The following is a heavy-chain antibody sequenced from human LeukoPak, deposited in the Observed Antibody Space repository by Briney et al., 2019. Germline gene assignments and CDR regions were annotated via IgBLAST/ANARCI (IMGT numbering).Heavy chain of an antibody. CDR1: GYTFTGYY. CDR2: INPNSGGT. CDR3: ARSDYYDSSGYHTFDY. V-gene: IGHV1-2*02. Sequence: GASVKVSCKASGYTFTGYYMHWVRQAPGQGLEWMGWINPNSGGTNYAQKFQGRVTMTRDTSISTAYMELSRLRSDDTAVYYCARSDYYDSSGYHTFDYWGQGTLVTVSS. D-gene: IGHD3-22*01. J-gene: IGHJ4*02.